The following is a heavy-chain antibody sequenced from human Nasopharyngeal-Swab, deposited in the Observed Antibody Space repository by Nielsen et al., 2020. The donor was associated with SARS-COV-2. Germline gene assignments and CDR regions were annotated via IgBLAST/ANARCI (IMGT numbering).Heavy chain of an antibody. D-gene: IGHD3-3*01. CDR3: ARHDHTIVRAIDY. CDR1: GGSISSSSYY. Sequence: SETLSLTCTVSGGSISSSSYYWGWIRQPPGKGLEWIGSIYYSGSNYYNPSLKSRVTISVDTSKNQFSLKLSSVTAADTAVYYCARHDHTIVRAIDYWGQGTLVTVSS. CDR2: IYYSGSN. J-gene: IGHJ4*02. V-gene: IGHV4-39*01.